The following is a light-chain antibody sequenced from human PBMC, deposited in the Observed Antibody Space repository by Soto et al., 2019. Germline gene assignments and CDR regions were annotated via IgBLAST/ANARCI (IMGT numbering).Light chain of an antibody. V-gene: IGLV2-14*01. CDR1: SNDIGGYNY. CDR3: TSYTITHIPVI. J-gene: IGLJ7*01. CDR2: EVS. Sequence: QSALTQPASLSGSPGQSITISCTGTSNDIGGYNYVSWLQQHPGEAPKLIIYEVSNRPSGVSNRFSGSKSGNTASLTITGLQPEDEASYYCTSYTITHIPVIFGGGTQLTVL.